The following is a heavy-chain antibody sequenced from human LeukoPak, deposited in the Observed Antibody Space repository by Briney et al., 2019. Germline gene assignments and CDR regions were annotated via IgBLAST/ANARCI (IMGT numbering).Heavy chain of an antibody. D-gene: IGHD2-2*01. Sequence: ASVKVSCKASGYTFTGYYMHWVRQAPGQGLEWMGWINPNSGGTNYAQKFQGRVTMTRDTSISTAYMELSRLRSDDTAVYYCGRETVVVQNAFDIWGQGTMVTVSS. V-gene: IGHV1-2*02. CDR2: INPNSGGT. CDR1: GYTFTGYY. J-gene: IGHJ3*02. CDR3: GRETVVVQNAFDI.